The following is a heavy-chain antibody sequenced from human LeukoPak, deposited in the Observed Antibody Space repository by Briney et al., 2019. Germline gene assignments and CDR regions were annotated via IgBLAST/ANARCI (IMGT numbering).Heavy chain of an antibody. CDR1: GFTFSSYG. CDR2: ISYDGSNK. CDR3: AKGAAADFYYYYYGMDV. V-gene: IGHV3-30*18. J-gene: IGHJ6*04. Sequence: PGGSLRLPCAASGFTFSSYGMHWVRQAPGKGLEWVAVISYDGSNKYYADSVKGRFTISRDNSKNTLYLQMNSLRAEDTAVYYCAKGAAADFYYYYYGMDVWGKGTTVTVSS. D-gene: IGHD6-13*01.